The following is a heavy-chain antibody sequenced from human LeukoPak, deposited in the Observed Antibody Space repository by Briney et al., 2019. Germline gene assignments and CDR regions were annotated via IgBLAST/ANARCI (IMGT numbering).Heavy chain of an antibody. CDR2: ISYSGST. Sequence: PSETLSLTCTVSGVSVNSGSSYWRWLRQPPGKGLEWIGCISYSGSTNYNPSLRSRVTMSLDTSKNQFSLTLSSVTAADTAVYFCATRRVGATFDYWGQGTLVTVSS. CDR3: ATRRVGATFDY. V-gene: IGHV4-61*01. J-gene: IGHJ4*02. CDR1: GVSVNSGSSY. D-gene: IGHD1-26*01.